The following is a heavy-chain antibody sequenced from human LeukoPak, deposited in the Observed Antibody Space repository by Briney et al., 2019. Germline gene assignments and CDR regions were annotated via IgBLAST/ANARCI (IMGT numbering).Heavy chain of an antibody. V-gene: IGHV3-23*01. CDR3: AKLQSDGLRTYYGMDV. Sequence: RPGGSLRLSCAASGFTFSSYGMHWVRQAPGRGLEWVSASTGSGGTTYYADSVMGRFTISRDNSKNTLYLQMNSLRAEDTAVYYCAKLQSDGLRTYYGMDVWGQGTTVTVSS. CDR1: GFTFSSYG. D-gene: IGHD4-17*01. CDR2: STGSGGTT. J-gene: IGHJ6*02.